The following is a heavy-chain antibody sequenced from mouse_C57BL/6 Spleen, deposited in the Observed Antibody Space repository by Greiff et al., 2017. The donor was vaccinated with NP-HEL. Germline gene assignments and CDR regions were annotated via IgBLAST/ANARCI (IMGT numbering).Heavy chain of an antibody. D-gene: IGHD3-2*02. Sequence: VHVKQSGPELVKPGASVKISCKASGYSFTDYNMNWVKQSNGKSLEWIGVINPNYGTTSYNQKFKGKATLTVDQSSSTAYMQLNSLTSEDSAVYYCAGWAAQAPFAYWGQGTLVTVSA. CDR1: GYSFTDYN. V-gene: IGHV1-39*01. CDR2: INPNYGTT. CDR3: AGWAAQAPFAY. J-gene: IGHJ3*01.